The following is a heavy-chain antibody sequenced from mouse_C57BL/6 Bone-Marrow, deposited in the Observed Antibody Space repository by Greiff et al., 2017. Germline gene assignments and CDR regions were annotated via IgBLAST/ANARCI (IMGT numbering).Heavy chain of an antibody. CDR2: INPYNGGT. CDR3: ARNRFSDY. CDR1: GYTFTDYY. J-gene: IGHJ4*01. Sequence: EVKVVESGPVLVKPGASVKMSCKASGYTFTDYYMHWVKQSHGKSVEWIGVINPYNGGTSYNQKFKGKATLTVDKSSSTAYMELNSLTSEDSAVYYCARNRFSDYWGQGTSVTVSS. V-gene: IGHV1-19*01.